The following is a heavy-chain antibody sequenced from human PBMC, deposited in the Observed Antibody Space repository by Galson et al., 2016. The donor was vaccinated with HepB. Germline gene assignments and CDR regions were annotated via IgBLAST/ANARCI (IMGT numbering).Heavy chain of an antibody. J-gene: IGHJ6*03. CDR3: ATGIVVAGRMYYYYMDV. V-gene: IGHV4-34*01. Sequence: SETLSLTCAVYGGSFSGYYWSWIRQPPGKGLEWIGEINHSGSTNYNPSLKSRVTISVDTSKNHLSLSLSSVTAADTAVYYCATGIVVAGRMYYYYMDVWGKGTSVTVSS. D-gene: IGHD6-19*01. CDR1: GGSFSGYY. CDR2: INHSGST.